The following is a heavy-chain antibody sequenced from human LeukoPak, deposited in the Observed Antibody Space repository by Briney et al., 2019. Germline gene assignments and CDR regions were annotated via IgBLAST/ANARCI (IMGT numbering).Heavy chain of an antibody. CDR1: GDSVSSNSAA. D-gene: IGHD1-7*01. Sequence: SQTLSLTCAISGDSVSSNSAAWNWIRQSPSRGLEWLGRTYYRSKWYNDCAVSMKSRITINPDTSKNQFSLQLNSVTPEDTAVYYCARDDPKLELLAFDIWGQGTMVTVSS. J-gene: IGHJ3*02. CDR2: TYYRSKWYN. V-gene: IGHV6-1*01. CDR3: ARDDPKLELLAFDI.